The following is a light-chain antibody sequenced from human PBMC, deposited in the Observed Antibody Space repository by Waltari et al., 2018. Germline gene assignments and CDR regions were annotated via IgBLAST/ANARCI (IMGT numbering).Light chain of an antibody. J-gene: IGKJ1*01. CDR3: QQYGNSPTT. Sequence: EIVLTQSPGTLSLSPGERATLSCRASQSVTSSFLAWYQQKPGQAPRLLSYGAFSRATGIPERFSGSGSGTDFTLTISRLEPEDFAVYSCQQYGNSPTTFGQGTKVEVK. V-gene: IGKV3-20*01. CDR2: GAF. CDR1: QSVTSSF.